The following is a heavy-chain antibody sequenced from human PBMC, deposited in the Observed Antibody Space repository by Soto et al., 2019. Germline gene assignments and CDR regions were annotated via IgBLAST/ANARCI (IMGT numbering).Heavy chain of an antibody. V-gene: IGHV4-59*08. D-gene: IGHD1-1*01. CDR3: ARHAGTTPRNWFDP. CDR1: GGSISSYY. CDR2: IYYSGST. J-gene: IGHJ5*02. Sequence: PSETLSLTCTVSGGSISSYYWSWIRQPPGKGLEWIGYIYYSGSTNYNPSLKSRVTISVDTSKNQFSLKLSSVTAADTAVYYCARHAGTTPRNWFDPWGQGTLVTVSS.